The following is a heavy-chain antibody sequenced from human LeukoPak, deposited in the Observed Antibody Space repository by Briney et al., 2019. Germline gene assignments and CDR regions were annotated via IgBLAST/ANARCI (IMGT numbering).Heavy chain of an antibody. D-gene: IGHD6-13*01. V-gene: IGHV4-30-2*01. CDR1: GGSITSGGYY. CDR2: IYHSGST. CDR3: ARGRRGYSSSPIDY. J-gene: IGHJ4*02. Sequence: SQTLSLTCTVSGGSITSGGYYWSWIRQPPGKGLEWIGYIYHSGSTYYNPSLKSRVIISVDRSKNQFSLKLSSVTAADTAVYYCARGRRGYSSSPIDYWGQGTLVTVSS.